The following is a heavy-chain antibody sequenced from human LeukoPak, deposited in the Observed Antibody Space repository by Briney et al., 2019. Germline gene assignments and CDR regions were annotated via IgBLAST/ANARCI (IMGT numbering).Heavy chain of an antibody. CDR2: IYPGDSDT. Sequence: GESLKISCKASGYSITTYWIGWVRQMPGKGLEWMGIIYPGDSDTRYSPSFQGQVTISADKSISPAYLQWSSLKASDTAMYYCARVCRVPRNQPPSNYYFDYWGQGTLVTVSS. J-gene: IGHJ4*02. CDR1: GYSITTYW. D-gene: IGHD1-1*01. V-gene: IGHV5-51*01. CDR3: ARVCRVPRNQPPSNYYFDY.